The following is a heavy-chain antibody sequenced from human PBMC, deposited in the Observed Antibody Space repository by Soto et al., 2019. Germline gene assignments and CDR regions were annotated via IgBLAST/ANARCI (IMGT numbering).Heavy chain of an antibody. CDR1: GFTFTSSA. CDR2: IVVGSGNT. Sequence: SVKVSCKASGFTFTSSAMQWVRQARGQRLEWIGWIVVGSGNTNYAQKFQEGVTITRDMSTSTAYMELSSLRSEDTAVYYCAANVYGDWNFDYWGQGTLVTVSS. J-gene: IGHJ4*02. D-gene: IGHD4-17*01. CDR3: AANVYGDWNFDY. V-gene: IGHV1-58*02.